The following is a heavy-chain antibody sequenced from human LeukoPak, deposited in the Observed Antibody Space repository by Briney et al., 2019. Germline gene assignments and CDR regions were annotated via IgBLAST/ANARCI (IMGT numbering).Heavy chain of an antibody. V-gene: IGHV4-34*01. CDR1: GGSFSGYY. J-gene: IGHJ4*02. CDR2: INHSGST. CDR3: ARAPVGAPRVFDY. D-gene: IGHD1-26*01. Sequence: PSETLSLTCAVYGGSFSGYYWSWIRQPPGKQLEWIGEINHSGSTNYNPSLKSRVTISVDKSKNQFSLKLSSVTAADTAVYYCARAPVGAPRVFDYWGQGTLVTVSS.